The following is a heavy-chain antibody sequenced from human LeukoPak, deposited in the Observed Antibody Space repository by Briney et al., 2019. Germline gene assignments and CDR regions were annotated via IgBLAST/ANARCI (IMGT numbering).Heavy chain of an antibody. D-gene: IGHD1-26*01. CDR3: AKDRGMVGASVRAFDY. J-gene: IGHJ4*02. V-gene: IGHV3-23*01. CDR1: GFTLSDYS. Sequence: GGSLRLSCVASGFTLSDYSMTWVRQAPGKGLEWVSVISGSGETTYYADSVKGRFTISRDNSQNTLYLQMSSLRGEDTALYYCAKDRGMVGASVRAFDYWGQGTLVTVSS. CDR2: ISGSGETT.